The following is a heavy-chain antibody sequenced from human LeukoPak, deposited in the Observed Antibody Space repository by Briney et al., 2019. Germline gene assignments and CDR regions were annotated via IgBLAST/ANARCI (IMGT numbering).Heavy chain of an antibody. D-gene: IGHD3-22*01. CDR1: GYTFTSYY. Sequence: ASVKVSCKVSGYTFTSYYTQWVRHAPGQGREWMGIINSSCGSTSYAQELQGRVTLTRDTSTSTVYMELSRLRSEDTAVYYCARDHRRYYDSSGYIRRYFDYWGQGTLVTVSS. CDR3: ARDHRRYYDSSGYIRRYFDY. CDR2: INSSCGST. V-gene: IGHV1-46*04. J-gene: IGHJ4*02.